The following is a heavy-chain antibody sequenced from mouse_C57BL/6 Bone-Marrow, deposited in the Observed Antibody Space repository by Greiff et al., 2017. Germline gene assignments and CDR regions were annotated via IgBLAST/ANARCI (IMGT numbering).Heavy chain of an antibody. CDR2: IYPGSGST. CDR1: GYTFTSYW. V-gene: IGHV1-55*01. D-gene: IGHD2-4*01. Sequence: QVQLQQPGAELVKPGASVKMSCKASGYTFTSYWITWVKQRPGQGLEWIGDIYPGSGSTNYNGKFKSKATLTVDTSSSTAYMQLSSLTSEDSAVYYCARSYDYDGAWFAYWGQGTLVTVSA. J-gene: IGHJ3*01. CDR3: ARSYDYDGAWFAY.